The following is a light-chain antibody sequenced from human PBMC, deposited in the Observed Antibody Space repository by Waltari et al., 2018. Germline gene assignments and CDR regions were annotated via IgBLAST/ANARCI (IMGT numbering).Light chain of an antibody. Sequence: SYVLTQPPSVSVAPGQTARITRGGNNTGSKSVHWYHQKPGQAPVLVGYDDSDRPSGIPERFSGSNSGNTATLTISRVEAGDEADYYCQVWDSSSDHVVFGGGTKLTVL. V-gene: IGLV3-21*02. J-gene: IGLJ2*01. CDR1: NTGSKS. CDR3: QVWDSSSDHVV. CDR2: DDS.